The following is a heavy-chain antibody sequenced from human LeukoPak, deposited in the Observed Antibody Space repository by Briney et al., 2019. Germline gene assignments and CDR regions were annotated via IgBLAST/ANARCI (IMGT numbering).Heavy chain of an antibody. CDR3: ARDRDYGEHPDAFDI. J-gene: IGHJ3*02. CDR2: ISSSSSTI. D-gene: IGHD4-17*01. V-gene: IGHV3-48*01. Sequence: GGSLRLSCAASGFTFSSYSMKWVRQAPGKGLEWVSYISSSSSTIYYADSVKGRFTISRDNAKNSLYLQMNSLRAEDTAVYYCARDRDYGEHPDAFDIWGQGTMVTVSS. CDR1: GFTFSSYS.